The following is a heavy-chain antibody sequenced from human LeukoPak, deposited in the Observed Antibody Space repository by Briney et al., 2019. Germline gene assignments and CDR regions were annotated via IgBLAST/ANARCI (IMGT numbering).Heavy chain of an antibody. J-gene: IGHJ3*02. CDR1: GYSFTSYW. V-gene: IGHV5-51*01. Sequence: GESLKISCKGSGYSFTSYWIGWVRQMPGKGLEWMGIIYPGDSDTRYSPSFQGQVTISADKSISTAYLQWSSLKASDTAMYYCARKQAVAGLNDAFDIWGQGTMVTVSS. CDR3: ARKQAVAGLNDAFDI. D-gene: IGHD6-19*01. CDR2: IYPGDSDT.